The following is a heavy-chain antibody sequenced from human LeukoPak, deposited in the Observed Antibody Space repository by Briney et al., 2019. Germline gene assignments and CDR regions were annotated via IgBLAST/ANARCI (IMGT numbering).Heavy chain of an antibody. CDR3: ARDGRVLRYGSGRRGPNWFDP. D-gene: IGHD3-10*01. CDR2: IYYSGST. V-gene: IGHV4-59*01. CDR1: GGSISSYY. J-gene: IGHJ5*02. Sequence: PSETLSLTCTVSGGSISSYYWSWIRQPPGKGLEWIGYIYYSGSTNYNPSLKSRVAISVDTSKNQFSLKLSSVTAADTAVYYCARDGRVLRYGSGRRGPNWFDPWGQGTLVTVSS.